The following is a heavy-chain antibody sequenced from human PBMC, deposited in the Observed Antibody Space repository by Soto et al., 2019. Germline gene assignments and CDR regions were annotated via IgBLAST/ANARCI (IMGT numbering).Heavy chain of an antibody. CDR3: ARLGGFCGSSNCNGYYAMDV. Sequence: QLQLKESGPGLVKPSETLSLTCTVSGGSITSGPYSWGWIRQPPGEGLEWIGTFHYGEKTYYNPSLGSRVTISVDTSQNQFSLKVTSVTVTDSAVSYCARLGGFCGSSNCNGYYAMDVWGQGTTVTVSS. D-gene: IGHD1-1*01. CDR1: GGSITSGPYS. V-gene: IGHV4-39*01. J-gene: IGHJ6*02. CDR2: FHYGEKT.